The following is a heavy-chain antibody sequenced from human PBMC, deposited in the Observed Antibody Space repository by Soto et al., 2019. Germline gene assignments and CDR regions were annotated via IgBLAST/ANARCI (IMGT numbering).Heavy chain of an antibody. J-gene: IGHJ4*02. CDR3: ARVYRWELLHFPDY. CDR2: ISAYNGNT. CDR1: GYTFTSYG. Sequence: ASVKVSCKASGYTFTSYGISWVRQAPGQGLEWMGWISAYNGNTNYAQKLQGRVTMTTDTSTSTAYMELRSLRSDDTAVYYCARVYRWELLHFPDYWGQGTLVTVSS. V-gene: IGHV1-18*01. D-gene: IGHD1-26*01.